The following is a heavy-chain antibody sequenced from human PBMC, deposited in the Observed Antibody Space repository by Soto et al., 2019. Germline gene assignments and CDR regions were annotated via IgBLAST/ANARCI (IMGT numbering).Heavy chain of an antibody. CDR1: GGSISSSSYY. J-gene: IGHJ4*02. V-gene: IGHV4-39*01. CDR3: ARIAVTGGFGGVDY. D-gene: IGHD2-15*01. Sequence: QLQLQESGPGLVKPSETLSLTCTVSGGSISSSSYYWGWIRQPPGKGLEWIGSIYYSGSTYYNPSLKSRVTISVDTSKNQFSLKLSSVTAADTAVYYCARIAVTGGFGGVDYWGQGTLVTVSS. CDR2: IYYSGST.